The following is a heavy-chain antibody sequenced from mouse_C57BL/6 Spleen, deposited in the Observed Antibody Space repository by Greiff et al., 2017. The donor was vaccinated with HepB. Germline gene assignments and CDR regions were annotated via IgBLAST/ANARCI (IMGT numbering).Heavy chain of an antibody. CDR2: IHPNSGST. D-gene: IGHD1-1*01. J-gene: IGHJ1*03. CDR3: ATRTLFITTLDWYFDV. Sequence: QVQLQQPGAELVKPGASVKLSCKASGYTFTSYWMHWVKQRPGQGLEWIGMIHPNSGSTNYNEKFKSKATLTVDKSSSTAYMQLSSLTSEDSAVYYWATRTLFITTLDWYFDVWGTGTTVTVSS. CDR1: GYTFTSYW. V-gene: IGHV1-64*01.